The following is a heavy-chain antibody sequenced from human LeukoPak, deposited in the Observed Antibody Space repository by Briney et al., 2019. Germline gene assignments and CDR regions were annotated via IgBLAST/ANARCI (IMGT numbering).Heavy chain of an antibody. J-gene: IGHJ6*02. CDR3: ARGSNGMDV. V-gene: IGHV3-33*01. CDR2: IWYDGSNK. CDR1: GFTFSSYG. Sequence: GVSLRLSCAASGFTFSSYGMHWVRQSPGKGLEWVVVIWYDGSNKYYADSVKGRFTISRDNSKNTLYLHMNSLRAEDTAVYYCARGSNGMDVWGQGTTVTVSS.